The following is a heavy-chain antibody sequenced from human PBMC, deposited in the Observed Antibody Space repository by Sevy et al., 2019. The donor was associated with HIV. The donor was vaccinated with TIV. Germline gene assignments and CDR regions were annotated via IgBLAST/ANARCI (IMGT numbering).Heavy chain of an antibody. J-gene: IGHJ4*02. D-gene: IGHD4-17*01. CDR1: GDSIGRYY. V-gene: IGHV4-59*01. CDR2: IYRSGGT. Sequence: SETLSLSCTVSGDSIGRYYWSWIRQPPGRGLEWIAYIYRSGGTKYNPSLKSRVTISVDTSKNQFSLNLTSVTAADTAVYYCARDQGGSGDYSFDYWGQGNLVTVSS. CDR3: ARDQGGSGDYSFDY.